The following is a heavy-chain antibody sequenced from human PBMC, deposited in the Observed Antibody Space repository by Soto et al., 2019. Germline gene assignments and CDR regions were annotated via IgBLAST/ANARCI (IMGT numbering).Heavy chain of an antibody. D-gene: IGHD6-6*01. Sequence: SVKVSCKASGGTFSSYAISWVRQAPGQGLEWMGGIIPIFGTANYAQRFQGRVTITADESTSTAYMELSSLRSEDTAVYYCARDVGNSSSSYYYYGMDVWGQGTTVTVSS. CDR3: ARDVGNSSSSYYYYGMDV. V-gene: IGHV1-69*13. CDR1: GGTFSSYA. CDR2: IIPIFGTA. J-gene: IGHJ6*02.